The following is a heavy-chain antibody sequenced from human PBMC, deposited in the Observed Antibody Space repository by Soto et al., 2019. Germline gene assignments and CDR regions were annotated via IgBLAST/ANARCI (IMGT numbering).Heavy chain of an antibody. V-gene: IGHV1-69*13. CDR3: ARDCGGDCQPTTFFDY. D-gene: IGHD2-21*02. Sequence: ASVKVSCKASGGTFSSSVISWVRQAPGQGLEWMGGIIPIFGTANYAQKFQGRVTITADESTSTAYMELSSLRSEDTAVYYCARDCGGDCQPTTFFDYWGQGTLVTVSS. CDR1: GGTFSSSV. J-gene: IGHJ4*02. CDR2: IIPIFGTA.